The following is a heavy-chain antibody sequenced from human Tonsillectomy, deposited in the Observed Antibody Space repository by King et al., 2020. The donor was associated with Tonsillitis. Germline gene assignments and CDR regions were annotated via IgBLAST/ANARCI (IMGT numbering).Heavy chain of an antibody. CDR2: ISSSSSTI. J-gene: IGHJ4*02. D-gene: IGHD1-1*01. CDR3: ARDRGTTGTTGFDY. V-gene: IGHV3-48*02. CDR1: GFSFSSYS. Sequence: VQLVESGGGLVQPGGSLRLSCAASGFSFSSYSMNWVRQAPGKGLEWVSYISSSSSTIYYADSGKGRFTISRDNAKNSLYLQMNSLRDEDTAVYYCARDRGTTGTTGFDYWGQGTLVTVSS.